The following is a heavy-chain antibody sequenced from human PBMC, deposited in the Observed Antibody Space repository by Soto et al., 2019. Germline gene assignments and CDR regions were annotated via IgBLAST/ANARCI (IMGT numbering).Heavy chain of an antibody. Sequence: GASVKVSCTAPGYTFTSYDINWVRQATGQGLEWMGWMNPNSGNTGYAQKFQGRVTMTRNTSISTAYMELSSLRDEDTAVYYCATNRGLDIFFDSWGQGTLVTVSS. J-gene: IGHJ4*02. V-gene: IGHV1-8*01. CDR2: MNPNSGNT. D-gene: IGHD3-9*01. CDR1: GYTFTSYD. CDR3: ATNRGLDIFFDS.